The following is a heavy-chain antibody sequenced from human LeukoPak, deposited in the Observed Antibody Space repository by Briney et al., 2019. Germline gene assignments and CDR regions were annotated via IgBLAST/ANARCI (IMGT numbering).Heavy chain of an antibody. CDR3: ARGMYYYDSSGYYYYYYYYMDV. Sequence: ASVKVSCKAPGYTFTSYDINWVRQATGQGLEWMGWMNPNSGNTGYAQKFQGRVTMTRNTSISTAYMELSSLRSEDTAVYYCARGMYYYDSSGYYYYYYYYMDVWGKGTTVTVSS. V-gene: IGHV1-8*01. CDR1: GYTFTSYD. D-gene: IGHD3-22*01. CDR2: MNPNSGNT. J-gene: IGHJ6*03.